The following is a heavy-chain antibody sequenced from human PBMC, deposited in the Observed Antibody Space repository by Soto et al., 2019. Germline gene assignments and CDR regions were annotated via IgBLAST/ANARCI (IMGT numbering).Heavy chain of an antibody. J-gene: IGHJ2*01. Sequence: GGSLRLSCAASGFTFSSYAMSWVRQAPGKGLEWVSAISGSGGSTYYADSVKGRFTISRDNSKNTLYLQMNSLRAEDTAVYYCAKARSVGDAPGYFDLWGRGTLVTVSS. V-gene: IGHV3-23*01. CDR3: AKARSVGDAPGYFDL. CDR2: ISGSGGST. D-gene: IGHD3-16*01. CDR1: GFTFSSYA.